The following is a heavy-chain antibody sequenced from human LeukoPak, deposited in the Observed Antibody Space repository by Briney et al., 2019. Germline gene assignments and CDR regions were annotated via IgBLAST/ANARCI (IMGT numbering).Heavy chain of an antibody. CDR3: ARDSLYGVVDY. CDR2: INPSGGST. V-gene: IGHV1-46*01. CDR1: GYTFTSYY. Sequence: ASVKVSCKTSGYTFTSYYIHWVRQAPGQGLEWMGIINPSGGSTSYAQKFQGRVTMTRDTSTSTVYMYLSSLRSEDTAVYYCARDSLYGVVDYWGQGSLVTVSS. J-gene: IGHJ4*02. D-gene: IGHD4-17*01.